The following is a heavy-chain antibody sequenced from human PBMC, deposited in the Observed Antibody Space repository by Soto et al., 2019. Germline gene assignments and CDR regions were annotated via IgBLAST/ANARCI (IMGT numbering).Heavy chain of an antibody. CDR2: IYYSGST. CDR1: GGSISSGGYY. D-gene: IGHD6-13*01. J-gene: IGHJ6*02. V-gene: IGHV4-31*03. CDR3: ARDSSAAAGGWYYGMDV. Sequence: SETLSLTCTVSGGSISSGGYYWSWIRQHPGKGLEWIGYIYYSGSTYYNPSLKSRVTISVDTSKNQFSLKLSSVTAADTAVYYCARDSSAAAGGWYYGMDVWGQGTTVTVSS.